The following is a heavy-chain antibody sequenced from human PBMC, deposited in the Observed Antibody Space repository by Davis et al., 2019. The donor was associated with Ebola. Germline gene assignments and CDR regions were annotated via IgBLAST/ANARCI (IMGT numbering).Heavy chain of an antibody. D-gene: IGHD3-3*01. CDR3: ARDATIFGVVIFYYGMDV. Sequence: GESLKISCAASGFTFSSYAMSWIRQAPGKGLEWVSYISSSGSTIYYADSVKGRFTISRDNAKNSLYLQMNSLRAEDTAVYYYARDATIFGVVIFYYGMDVWGKGTTVTVSS. CDR1: GFTFSSYA. CDR2: ISSSGSTI. J-gene: IGHJ6*04. V-gene: IGHV3-11*01.